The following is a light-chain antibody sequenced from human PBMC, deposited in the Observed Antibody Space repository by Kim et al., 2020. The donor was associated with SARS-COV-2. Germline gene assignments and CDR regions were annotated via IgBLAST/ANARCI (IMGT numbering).Light chain of an antibody. J-gene: IGLJ3*02. CDR1: SGQGRPG. CDR3: QAWGTGFHV. V-gene: IGLV4-69*01. Sequence: GQPTWILRSGQGRPGIAWQQQQPNKSPRFLMTGINDGVYIKGDGVPDRFSGSSSGAERYLTISSLQSDDEADYYCQAWGTGFHVFGGGTQLTVL. CDR2: GINDGVY.